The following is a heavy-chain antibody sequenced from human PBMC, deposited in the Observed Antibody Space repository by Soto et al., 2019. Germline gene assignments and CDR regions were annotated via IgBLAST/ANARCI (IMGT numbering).Heavy chain of an antibody. CDR1: GFTFSSYG. CDR2: ISYDGSNK. V-gene: IGHV3-30*18. CDR3: ANTFWWVGGPREPYYYYYGMDV. D-gene: IGHD2-8*02. Sequence: GGSLRLSCAASGFTFSSYGMHWVRQAPGKGLEWVAVISYDGSNKYYADSVKGRFTISRDNSKNTLYLQMNSLRAEDTAVYYCANTFWWVGGPREPYYYYYGMDVWGQGTTVTVSS. J-gene: IGHJ6*02.